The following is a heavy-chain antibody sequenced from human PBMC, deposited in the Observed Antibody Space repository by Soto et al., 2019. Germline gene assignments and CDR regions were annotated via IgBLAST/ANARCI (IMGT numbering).Heavy chain of an antibody. CDR2: IYYSGST. CDR1: GGSISSGGYY. V-gene: IGHV4-31*03. Sequence: SETLSLTCTVSGGSISSGGYYWSWIRQHPGKGLEWIGYIYYSGSTYYNPSLKSRVTISVDTSKNQFSLKLSSVTAADTAVYYCARVNYYYDSSGYYYYFDYWGQGTLVTVSS. D-gene: IGHD3-22*01. J-gene: IGHJ4*02. CDR3: ARVNYYYDSSGYYYYFDY.